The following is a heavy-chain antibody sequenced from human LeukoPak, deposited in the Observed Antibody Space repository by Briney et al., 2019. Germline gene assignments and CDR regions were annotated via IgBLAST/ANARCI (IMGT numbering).Heavy chain of an antibody. D-gene: IGHD3-3*01. CDR1: GGTFSSYA. J-gene: IGHJ5*02. V-gene: IGHV1-69*05. CDR3: ATLRPDFWSGYFTSENWFDP. CDR2: IIPIFGTA. Sequence: SVKVSCKASGGTFSSYAISWVRQAPGQGLEWMGGIIPIFGTANYAQKFQGRVTITTDESTSTAYMELSSLRSEDTAVYYCATLRPDFWSGYFTSENWFDPWGQGTLVTVSS.